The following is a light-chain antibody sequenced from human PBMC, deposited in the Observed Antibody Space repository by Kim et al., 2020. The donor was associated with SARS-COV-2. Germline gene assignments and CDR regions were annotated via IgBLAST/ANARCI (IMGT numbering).Light chain of an antibody. CDR2: YDS. CDR3: QVWDSSSDHRV. Sequence: APGKTAKITCGGNNIGSKGVHWYQQKPGQATVLVIYYDSDRPSGIPERFSGSNAGNTATLTISRVEAGDEADYYCQVWDSSSDHRVFGGGTKLTVL. CDR1: NIGSKG. J-gene: IGLJ3*02. V-gene: IGLV3-21*04.